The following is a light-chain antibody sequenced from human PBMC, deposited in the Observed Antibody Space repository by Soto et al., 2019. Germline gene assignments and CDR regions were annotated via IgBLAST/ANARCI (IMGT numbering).Light chain of an antibody. Sequence: DIQLTQSPSFLSASVGGRVTITCRASEGISTYLAWYLQRPGKAPKLLIYGASTFQSGVPSRFSGSGSGTEFTPTISSVQPEDFGTYYCQQLNSDWYAFGQGTKLEIK. J-gene: IGKJ2*01. CDR3: QQLNSDWYA. V-gene: IGKV1-9*01. CDR2: GAS. CDR1: EGISTY.